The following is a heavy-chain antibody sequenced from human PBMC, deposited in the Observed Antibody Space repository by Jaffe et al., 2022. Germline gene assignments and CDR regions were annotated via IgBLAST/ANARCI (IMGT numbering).Heavy chain of an antibody. J-gene: IGHJ6*03. CDR1: GGSISSYY. Sequence: QVQLQESGPGLVKPSETLSLTCTVSGGSISSYYWSWIRQPPGKGLEWIGYIYYSGSTNYNPSLKSRVTISVDTSKNQFSLKLSSVTAADTAVYYCARSYCTGGVCHGEDYYYYYMDVWGKGTTVTVSS. CDR2: IYYSGST. D-gene: IGHD2-8*02. CDR3: ARSYCTGGVCHGEDYYYYYMDV. V-gene: IGHV4-59*01.